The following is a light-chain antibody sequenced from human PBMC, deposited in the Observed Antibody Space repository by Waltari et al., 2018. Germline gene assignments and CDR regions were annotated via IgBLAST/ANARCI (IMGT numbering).Light chain of an antibody. CDR2: TAS. V-gene: IGKV1-39*01. J-gene: IGKJ2*01. CDR1: QSITSH. CDR3: QQSYITPYT. Sequence: DIQMTQAPSSLSASVGDRVTMTCRASQSITSHLNWFQQQPGKAPNLLIHTASSLQSGVPSRFSGSGSGTHFTLTITSLQPEDFATYFCQQSYITPYTSGQGTKLDIK.